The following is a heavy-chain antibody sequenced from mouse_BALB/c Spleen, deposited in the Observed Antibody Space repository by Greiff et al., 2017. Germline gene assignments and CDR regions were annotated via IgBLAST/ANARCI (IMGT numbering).Heavy chain of an antibody. CDR1: GITFSDYG. V-gene: IGHV5-15*02. CDR2: ISNLAYSI. J-gene: IGHJ4*01. CDR3: ARVYGRYAMDY. D-gene: IGHD1-1*01. Sequence: EVQLVESGGGLVQPGGSRKLSCAASGITFSDYGMAWVRQAPGKGPEWVAFISNLAYSIYYADTVTGRFTISRENAKNTLYLEMSSLRSEDTAMYYCARVYGRYAMDYWGQGTSVTVSS.